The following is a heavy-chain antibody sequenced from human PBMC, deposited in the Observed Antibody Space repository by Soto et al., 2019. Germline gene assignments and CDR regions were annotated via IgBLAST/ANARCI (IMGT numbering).Heavy chain of an antibody. CDR2: ISYDGSNK. D-gene: IGHD1-26*01. Sequence: LRDSWGASWGTIINYGGRWVIQAQGKGLEWVAVISYDGSNKYYADSVKGRFTISRDNSKNTLYLQMNSLRAEDTAVYYCARVGSGSYSLFVWFDPWGQGTLVTVSS. V-gene: IGHV3-30-3*01. CDR1: WGTIINYG. CDR3: ARVGSGSYSLFVWFDP. J-gene: IGHJ5*02.